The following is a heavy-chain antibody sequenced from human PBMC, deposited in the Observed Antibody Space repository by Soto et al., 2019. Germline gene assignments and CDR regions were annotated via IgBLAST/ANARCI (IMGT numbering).Heavy chain of an antibody. CDR1: GVSISSGGYS. CDR2: IYAHGST. Sequence: QLQLQESGSGLVKPSETLSLTCAVSGVSISSGGYSWSWIRQPPGKGLEWIAYIYAHGSTYYNPSLKSRVTMSVDVSTNQFALKLGSVTAADTAVYYCARHYINYYFDCWGQGILVTVSS. V-gene: IGHV4-30-2*01. J-gene: IGHJ4*02. CDR3: ARHYINYYFDC. D-gene: IGHD4-4*01.